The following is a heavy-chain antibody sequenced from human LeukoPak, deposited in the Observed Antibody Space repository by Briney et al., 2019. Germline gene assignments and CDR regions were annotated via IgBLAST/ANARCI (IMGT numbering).Heavy chain of an antibody. J-gene: IGHJ6*03. V-gene: IGHV1-2*02. Sequence: ASVKVSCKASGYTFTAYYMHWVRQAPGQGLEWMGWINPNSGGTKYAQKFQGRVTMTRDTSISTAYMELSRLRSDDTAVYYCARDQWFGEFSSNMDVWGKGTTVTVSS. CDR1: GYTFTAYY. D-gene: IGHD3-10*01. CDR3: ARDQWFGEFSSNMDV. CDR2: INPNSGGT.